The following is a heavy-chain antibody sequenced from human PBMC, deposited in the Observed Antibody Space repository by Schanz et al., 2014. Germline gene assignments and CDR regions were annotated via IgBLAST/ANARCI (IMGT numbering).Heavy chain of an antibody. Sequence: EVQLLESGGGLVQPGGSLRLSCAASRFTFSSYAMSWVRQAPGKGLEWVSAISDSGDLTYYADSVKGRFTISRDNAKNSLSLQMDRLRDEDTAVYYCARRYSGRYCFDYWGQGTLVAVSS. CDR3: ARRYSGRYCFDY. D-gene: IGHD1-26*01. V-gene: IGHV3-23*01. CDR2: ISDSGDLT. J-gene: IGHJ4*02. CDR1: RFTFSSYA.